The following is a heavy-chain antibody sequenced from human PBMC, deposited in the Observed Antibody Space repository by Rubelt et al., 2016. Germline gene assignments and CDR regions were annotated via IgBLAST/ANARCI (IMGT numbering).Heavy chain of an antibody. CDR2: AYDSGSN. V-gene: IGHV4-38-2*02. CDR1: GYSFSSGYY. CDR3: ARLLRSYWYFDL. J-gene: IGHJ2*01. Sequence: QVQLQQWGAGLLKPSETLSLTCTVSGYSFSSGYYWAWIRQSPGKGLEWIGSAYDSGSNYYNPSLQSRVTLSVDTSKNQFSLKRSSLTAEDTAVHYCARLLRSYWYFDLWGRGTLVTVSS.